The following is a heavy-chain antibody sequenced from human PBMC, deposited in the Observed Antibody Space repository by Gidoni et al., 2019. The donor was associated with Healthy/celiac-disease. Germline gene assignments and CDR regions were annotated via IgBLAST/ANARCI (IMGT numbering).Heavy chain of an antibody. CDR2: ISGSGGST. CDR3: AKDYWLDSGYSLYLDY. Sequence: EVQLLESGGGLVQPGGSLRLSCAASGFTFSSYAMSWVRQAPGKGLEWVSAISGSGGSTYYADSVKGRFTISRDNSKNTLYLQMNSLRAEDTAVYYCAKDYWLDSGYSLYLDYWGQGTLVTVSS. CDR1: GFTFSSYA. D-gene: IGHD3-22*01. J-gene: IGHJ4*02. V-gene: IGHV3-23*01.